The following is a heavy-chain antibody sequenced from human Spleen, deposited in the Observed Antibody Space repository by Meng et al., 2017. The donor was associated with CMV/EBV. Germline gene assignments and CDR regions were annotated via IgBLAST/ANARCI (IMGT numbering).Heavy chain of an antibody. CDR1: GGSFSGYY. CDR2: INHSGST. V-gene: IGHV4-34*01. J-gene: IGHJ4*02. D-gene: IGHD5-24*01. Sequence: VQLRQWGEGLLKPSETLSLTCAVYGGSFSGYYWSWIRQPPGKGLEWIGEINHSGSTNYNPSLKSQVTISVDTSKNQFSLKLSSVTAADTAVYYCARGLGRWLTNLAYWGQGTLVTVSS. CDR3: ARGLGRWLTNLAY.